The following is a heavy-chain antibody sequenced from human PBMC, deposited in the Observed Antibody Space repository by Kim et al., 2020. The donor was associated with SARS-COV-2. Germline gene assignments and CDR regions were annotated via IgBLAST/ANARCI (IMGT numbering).Heavy chain of an antibody. D-gene: IGHD2-2*01. Sequence: GGSLRLSCAASGFTFSSYGMHWVRQAPGKGLEWVAVIWYDGSNKYYADSVKGRFTISRDNSKNTLYLQMNSLRAEDTAVYYCASASSGVPLDCSSTSCQGFDYWGQGTLVTVSS. CDR1: GFTFSSYG. J-gene: IGHJ4*02. CDR2: IWYDGSNK. CDR3: ASASSGVPLDCSSTSCQGFDY. V-gene: IGHV3-33*01.